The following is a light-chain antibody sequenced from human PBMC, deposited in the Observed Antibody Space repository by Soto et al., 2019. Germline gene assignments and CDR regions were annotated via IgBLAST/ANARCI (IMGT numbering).Light chain of an antibody. V-gene: IGKV3-20*01. CDR3: QHSDWSPYT. CDR1: QSVSSSD. J-gene: IGKJ2*01. CDR2: AAS. Sequence: EIVLTQSPGTLSLSPGERATLSCRASQSVSSSDLAWYQQKPGQAPSLLIFAASSRATGIPDRFSGSGSGTDFTFTISRLEPEDFALYYCQHSDWSPYTFGQGTKLEIK.